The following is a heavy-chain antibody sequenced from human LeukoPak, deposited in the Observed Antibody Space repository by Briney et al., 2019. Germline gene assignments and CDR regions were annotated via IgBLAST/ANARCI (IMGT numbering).Heavy chain of an antibody. V-gene: IGHV1-2*06. D-gene: IGHD3-22*01. CDR2: INPNSGGT. Sequence: ASVKVSCKASGYTFTGYYMHWVRQAPGQGLEWMGRINPNSGGTNYAQKLQGRVTMTTDTSTSTAYMELRSLRSDDTAVYYCARDLPYYYDSSGYYGRGDYWGQGTLVTVSS. J-gene: IGHJ4*02. CDR1: GYTFTGYY. CDR3: ARDLPYYYDSSGYYGRGDY.